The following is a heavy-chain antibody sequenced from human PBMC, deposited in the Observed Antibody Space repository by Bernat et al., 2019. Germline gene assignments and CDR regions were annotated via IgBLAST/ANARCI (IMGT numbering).Heavy chain of an antibody. V-gene: IGHV1-18*01. D-gene: IGHD6-19*01. CDR1: GYTFTHHG. CDR2: ISGYNGDT. J-gene: IGHJ4*02. CDR3: ARDPSNTSGWYASFDS. Sequence: QVQLVQSGTEVKKPGASVRVSCKTSGYTFTHHGIGWVRQAPGQGLEWLGWISGYNGDTIYAQRLQGRVTMTTYTPTNTAYMELTSLRPDDTAVYYCARDPSNTSGWYASFDSWGQGTLVTVSS.